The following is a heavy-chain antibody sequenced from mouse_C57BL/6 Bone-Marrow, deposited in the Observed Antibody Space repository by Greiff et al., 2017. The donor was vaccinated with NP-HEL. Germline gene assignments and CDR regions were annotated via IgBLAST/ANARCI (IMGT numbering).Heavy chain of an antibody. CDR2: IYPRSGNT. J-gene: IGHJ2*01. V-gene: IGHV1-81*01. CDR3: ARGSTMVTPYYFDY. Sequence: QVQLQQSGAELARPGASVKLSCKASGYTFTSYGISWVKQRTGQGLEWIGEIYPRSGNTYYNEKFKGTATLTADNSSSTAYMELRSLTSEDSAVYFCARGSTMVTPYYFDYWGQGTTLTVSS. CDR1: GYTFTSYG. D-gene: IGHD2-2*01.